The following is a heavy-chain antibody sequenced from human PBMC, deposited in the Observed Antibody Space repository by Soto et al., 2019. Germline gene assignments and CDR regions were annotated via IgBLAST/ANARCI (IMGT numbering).Heavy chain of an antibody. Sequence: GGSLRLSCAASGFTFSDYYMSWIRQAPGKGMGWVSYISSSSSYTNYADSVKGRFTISRDNAKNSLYLQMNSLRAEDTAAYYCSRDKGGGNCSPDFLGMDAWGQGSTVTISP. D-gene: IGHD2-15*01. CDR1: GFTFSDYY. CDR2: ISSSSSYT. CDR3: SRDKGGGNCSPDFLGMDA. V-gene: IGHV3-11*05. J-gene: IGHJ6*01.